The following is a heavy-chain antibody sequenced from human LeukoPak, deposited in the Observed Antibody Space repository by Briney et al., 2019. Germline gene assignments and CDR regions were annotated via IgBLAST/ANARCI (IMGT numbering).Heavy chain of an antibody. J-gene: IGHJ4*02. CDR3: ARVRDVYNHVFEN. V-gene: IGHV3-53*01. Sequence: GGSLRLSCAVSTFTVASNYMSWVRQTPGKGLVWVSDIYQGGSTYYSDSVKGRFPISRDISKNTLHLQMNNLRVDDTAVYYCARVRDVYNHVFENWGQGTLVTVS. D-gene: IGHD5-24*01. CDR2: IYQGGST. CDR1: TFTVASNY.